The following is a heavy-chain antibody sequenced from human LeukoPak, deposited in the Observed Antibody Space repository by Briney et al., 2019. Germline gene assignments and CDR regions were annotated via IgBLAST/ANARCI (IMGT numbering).Heavy chain of an antibody. CDR1: GGTFSSYA. V-gene: IGHV1-69*05. D-gene: IGHD4-17*01. CDR3: ARVLGDGDYVLDY. Sequence: SVKVSCKASGGTFSSYAISWVRQAPGQGLEWMGRIIPIFGTANYAQKLQGRVTITTDESTSTAYMELSSLRSEDTAVYYCARVLGDGDYVLDYWGQGTLVTVSS. CDR2: IIPIFGTA. J-gene: IGHJ4*02.